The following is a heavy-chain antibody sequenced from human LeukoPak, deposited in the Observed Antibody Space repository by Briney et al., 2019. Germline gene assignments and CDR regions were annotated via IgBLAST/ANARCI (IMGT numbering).Heavy chain of an antibody. CDR1: GFTFDDYA. D-gene: IGHD1-26*01. J-gene: IGHJ4*02. Sequence: PGGSLRLSCAASGFTFDDYAMHWVRQAPGKGLEWVSGISWSSGSIGYADSVKGRFTISRDNAKNSLYLQMNSLRAEDTALYYCAKDKAGWELLGSFDYWGQGTLVTVSS. CDR3: AKDKAGWELLGSFDY. CDR2: ISWSSGSI. V-gene: IGHV3-9*01.